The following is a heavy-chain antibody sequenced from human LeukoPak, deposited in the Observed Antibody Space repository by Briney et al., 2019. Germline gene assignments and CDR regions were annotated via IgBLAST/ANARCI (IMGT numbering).Heavy chain of an antibody. CDR1: GFTVSANY. D-gene: IGHD2-15*01. J-gene: IGHJ4*02. CDR2: ITSGGST. CDR3: ARDPEGCSSGGCNSLSFV. V-gene: IGHV3-66*01. Sequence: PGGPLRLSCAASGFTVSANYMSWVRQARGKGLEWVSVITSGGSTYYADSVKDRFTISRDIYKNTLSLQMNSLRAEDTAVYFCARDPEGCSSGGCNSLSFVWGQGTLVTVSS.